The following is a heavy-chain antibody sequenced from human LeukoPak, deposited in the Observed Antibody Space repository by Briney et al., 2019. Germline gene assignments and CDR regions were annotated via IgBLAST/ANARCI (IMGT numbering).Heavy chain of an antibody. CDR3: ARRGDGGRSFDY. D-gene: IGHD4-23*01. CDR2: IYSAGST. J-gene: IGHJ4*02. V-gene: IGHV3-53*01. Sequence: GGSLRLSCAASRFTVSDNYMSWVRQAPGKGLEWVSLIYSAGSTYYADSVTGRFTISRDNSKNTLFLQMNSLRAEDTAVYYCARRGDGGRSFDYWGQGTLVTVSS. CDR1: RFTVSDNY.